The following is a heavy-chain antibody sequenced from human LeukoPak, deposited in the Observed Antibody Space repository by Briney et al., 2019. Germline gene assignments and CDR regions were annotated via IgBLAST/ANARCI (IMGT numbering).Heavy chain of an antibody. Sequence: GGSLRLSCAASGFTFNTYWMTWVRQAPGKGLEWVASMKQDGNEKYYVDSVKGRFTISRDNAKNSLYLQMNSLRAEDTAVYYCARDPGTGGSYFDYWGQGTLVTVS. J-gene: IGHJ4*02. CDR3: ARDPGTGGSYFDY. CDR2: MKQDGNEK. D-gene: IGHD2-8*02. V-gene: IGHV3-7*01. CDR1: GFTFNTYW.